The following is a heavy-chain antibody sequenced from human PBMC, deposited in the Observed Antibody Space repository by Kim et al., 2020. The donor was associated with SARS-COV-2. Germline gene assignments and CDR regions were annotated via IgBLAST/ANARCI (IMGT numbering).Heavy chain of an antibody. Sequence: ASVKVSCKASGYTFTSYAMNWVRQAPGQGLEWMGWINTNTGNPTYAQGFTGRFVFSLDTSVSTAYLQISSLKAEDTAVYYCARAGYSSGWYDWADWFDPWGQGTLVTVSS. CDR1: GYTFTSYA. D-gene: IGHD6-19*01. CDR2: INTNTGNP. V-gene: IGHV7-4-1*02. CDR3: ARAGYSSGWYDWADWFDP. J-gene: IGHJ5*02.